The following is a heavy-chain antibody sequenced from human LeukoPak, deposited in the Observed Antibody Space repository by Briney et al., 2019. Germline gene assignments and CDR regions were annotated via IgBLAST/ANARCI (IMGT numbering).Heavy chain of an antibody. CDR2: IRYDGSIK. J-gene: IGHJ6*03. CDR3: AKDSVKVTTVRRVPHYMDV. Sequence: GGSLRLSCAASGFTFRNYGIHWVRQAPGKGLEWVAFIRYDGSIKYYADSVKGRFTISRDNSKNTLYLQMNSLRAEDTAVYYCAKDSVKVTTVRRVPHYMDVWGKGTTVTISS. D-gene: IGHD4-17*01. V-gene: IGHV3-30*02. CDR1: GFTFRNYG.